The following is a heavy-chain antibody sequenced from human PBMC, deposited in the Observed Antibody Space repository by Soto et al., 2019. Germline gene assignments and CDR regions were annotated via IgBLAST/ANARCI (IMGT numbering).Heavy chain of an antibody. V-gene: IGHV3-23*01. J-gene: IGHJ4*02. CDR1: GFTFSSYA. D-gene: IGHD3-10*01. CDR2: ISGSGGST. CDR3: VRGSKDYYPGSRLFDF. Sequence: GGSLRLSCAASGFTFSSYAMSWVRQAPGKGLEWVSAISGSGGSTYYADSVKGRFTISRDNSKNTLYLQMSALRAEDSAIYFCVRGSKDYYPGSRLFDFWGRGTLVTVSS.